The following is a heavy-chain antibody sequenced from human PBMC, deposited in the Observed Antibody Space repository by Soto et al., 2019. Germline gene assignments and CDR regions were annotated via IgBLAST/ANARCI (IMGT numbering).Heavy chain of an antibody. CDR2: ISTTSSSI. V-gene: IGHV3-48*02. CDR1: GFTFSSYS. CDR3: AMKGVAFDY. D-gene: IGHD3-3*01. J-gene: IGHJ4*02. Sequence: GGSLRLSCAASGFTFSSYSMNWVRQAPGKGLEWISYISTTSSSIYYADSVKGRFTISRDNAKNSLFLQMNSLRDDDTAVYYCAMKGVAFDYWGQGALVTVSS.